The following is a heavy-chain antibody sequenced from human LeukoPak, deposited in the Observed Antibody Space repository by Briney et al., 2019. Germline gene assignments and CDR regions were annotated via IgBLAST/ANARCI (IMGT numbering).Heavy chain of an antibody. CDR1: GGSFSDYY. CDR3: AKNNWLDP. CDR2: INHNGAT. V-gene: IGHV4-34*01. Sequence: SETLSLACAVYGGSFSDYYWSWIRQPPGKGLEWIGEINHNGATKYNPSLKSRVTISVDTSKNQFSLKLNSVTAADTAVYYCAKNNWLDPWGQGTLVTVSS. J-gene: IGHJ5*02.